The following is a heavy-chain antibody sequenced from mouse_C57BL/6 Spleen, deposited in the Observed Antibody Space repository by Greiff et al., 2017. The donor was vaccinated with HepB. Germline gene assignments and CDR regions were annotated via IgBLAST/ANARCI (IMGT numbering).Heavy chain of an antibody. CDR3: ARNPPALRGYFDY. CDR1: GFSLTSYG. D-gene: IGHD1-1*01. CDR2: IWSGGST. J-gene: IGHJ2*01. V-gene: IGHV2-2*01. Sequence: VKLVESGPGLVQPSQSLSITCTVSGFSLTSYGVHWVRQSPGKGLEWLGVIWSGGSTDYNAAFISRLSISKDNSKSQVFFKMNSLQADDTAIYYCARNPPALRGYFDYWGQGTTLTVSS.